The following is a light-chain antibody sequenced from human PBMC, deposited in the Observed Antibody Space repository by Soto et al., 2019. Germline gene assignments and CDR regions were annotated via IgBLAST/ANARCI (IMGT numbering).Light chain of an antibody. J-gene: IGKJ5*01. CDR1: RTIDNY. V-gene: IGKV1-39*01. CDR2: ATS. CDR3: QQSYNTPIT. Sequence: DIQMTQSPSSLSASLGDRVTITCRASRTIDNYLNWYQQKPGRAPELLVYATSSLQGGVPSRFTGGGSGTHFTLTISGLQPEDFATYFCQQSYNTPITFGQGTRLEIK.